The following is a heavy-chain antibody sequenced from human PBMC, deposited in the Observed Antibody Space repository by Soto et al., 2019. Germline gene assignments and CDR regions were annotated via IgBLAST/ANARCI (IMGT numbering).Heavy chain of an antibody. CDR3: ARESHYMLTGPPWVWYFDI. J-gene: IGHJ2*01. CDR1: GGSFSGYY. Sequence: QVQLQQWGAGPLRPLETLSLTCGVSGGSFSGYYWAWIRQSPGKGLEWIGEINDRGSINYNPSLKSRVSISVDTSKNHYSLNLRSVTAADTAVYYCARESHYMLTGPPWVWYFDIWGRGTLVTVSS. D-gene: IGHD3-9*01. V-gene: IGHV4-34*01. CDR2: INDRGSI.